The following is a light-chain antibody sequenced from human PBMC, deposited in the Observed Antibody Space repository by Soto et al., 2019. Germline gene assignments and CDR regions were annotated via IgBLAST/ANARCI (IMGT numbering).Light chain of an antibody. CDR3: QQYRT. V-gene: IGKV1-5*01. J-gene: IGKJ1*01. Sequence: DIQMTQSPSSLSASVGDRVTITCQASQNISSWLDWYQQKPGKAPKLLIYDASSLERGVPSRFSGSGSGTEFTLINSKVQPDDCATYYYQQYRTFGQGTKVDIK. CDR1: QNISSW. CDR2: DAS.